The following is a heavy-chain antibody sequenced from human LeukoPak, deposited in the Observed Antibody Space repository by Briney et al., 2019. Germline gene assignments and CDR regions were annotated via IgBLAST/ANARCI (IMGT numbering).Heavy chain of an antibody. D-gene: IGHD4-17*01. Sequence: GGSLRLSRAASGFNFSCYAMSWVGQAPGKGLEWVSDLSGSGGSTYYADPVKGRFTSSRDNSKNTLYLQMNSLRAEDTAVYYCAESDGDYKGNYYYYYMDVWGKGTTVTVSS. CDR1: GFNFSCYA. CDR3: AESDGDYKGNYYYYYMDV. J-gene: IGHJ6*03. V-gene: IGHV3-23*01. CDR2: LSGSGGST.